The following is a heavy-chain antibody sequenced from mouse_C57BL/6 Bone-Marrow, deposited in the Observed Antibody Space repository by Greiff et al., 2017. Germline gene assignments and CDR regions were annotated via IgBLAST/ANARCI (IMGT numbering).Heavy chain of an antibody. J-gene: IGHJ1*03. V-gene: IGHV1-55*01. Sequence: QVQLQQPGAELVKPGASVKMSCKASGYTFTSYWITWVKQRPGQGLEWIGDIYPGSGSTNYNEKFKGKATLTVDTSSSTAYIQLSSLTSDDFAVYYCARPYYSNYWYFDVWGTGTTVTVSS. CDR2: IYPGSGST. CDR1: GYTFTSYW. CDR3: ARPYYSNYWYFDV. D-gene: IGHD2-5*01.